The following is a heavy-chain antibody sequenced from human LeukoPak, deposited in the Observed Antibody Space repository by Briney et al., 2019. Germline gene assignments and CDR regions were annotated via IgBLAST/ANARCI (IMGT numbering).Heavy chain of an antibody. Sequence: ASVKVSCKVSGYTLSYVSIHCVRQGPGKALEWIAGFVVEDGERIYAQKFRGRVRVTEDTSTDTAYMELSSLRSEDTAVYYCATLDLPPSTSAVASWGQGTLVTVSS. CDR3: ATLDLPPSTSAVAS. J-gene: IGHJ5*01. V-gene: IGHV1-24*01. CDR2: FVVEDGER. CDR1: GYTLSYVS. D-gene: IGHD2-2*01.